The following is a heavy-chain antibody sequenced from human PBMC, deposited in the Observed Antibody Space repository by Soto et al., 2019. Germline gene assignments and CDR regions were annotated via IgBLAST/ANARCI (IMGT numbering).Heavy chain of an antibody. D-gene: IGHD3-22*01. CDR1: GGSISSGGYS. V-gene: IGHV4-30-2*01. CDR2: IYHSGST. CDR3: ARGNYYDSSGYYDY. Sequence: SETLSLTCAVSGGSISSGGYSWSWIRQPPGKGLEWIGYIYHSGSTYYNPSLKSRVTISVDRSKNQFSLKLSSVTAADTAVYYCARGNYYDSSGYYDYWGQGTLVTVSS. J-gene: IGHJ4*02.